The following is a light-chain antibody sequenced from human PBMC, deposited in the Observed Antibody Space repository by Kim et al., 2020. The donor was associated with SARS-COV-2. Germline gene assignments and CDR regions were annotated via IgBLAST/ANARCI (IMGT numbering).Light chain of an antibody. CDR2: KND. J-gene: IGLJ2*01. Sequence: GQRVTISCSGRSSNIGSNFVYWYKQLPGTAPKLLISKNDQRPSGVPDRFSGSKSGTSASLAISGLRSEDEAAYFCAAWDDSLSGVVFGGGTQLTVL. CDR3: AAWDDSLSGVV. CDR1: SSNIGSNF. V-gene: IGLV1-47*01.